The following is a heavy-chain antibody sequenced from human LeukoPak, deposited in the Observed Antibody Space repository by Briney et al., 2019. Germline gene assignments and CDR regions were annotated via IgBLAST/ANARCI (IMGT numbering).Heavy chain of an antibody. CDR2: IFYSGNT. V-gene: IGHV4-39*02. CDR1: GGSISSSSHY. J-gene: IGHJ4*02. Sequence: SETLSLTCTVSGGSISSSSHYWGWIRQPPGKGLEWIGSIFYSGNTYYNASLKSRVTISVDTSKNHFSLKLSSVTSADTAVYYCARRSSGGGLFDYWGQGTLVTVSS. D-gene: IGHD6-19*01. CDR3: ARRSSGGGLFDY.